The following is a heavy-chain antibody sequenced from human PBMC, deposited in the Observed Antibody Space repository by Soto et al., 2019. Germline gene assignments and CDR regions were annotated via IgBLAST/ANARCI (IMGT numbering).Heavy chain of an antibody. V-gene: IGHV3-48*02. Sequence: GGSLRLSCAASGFTFSSYSMNWVRQAPGKGLEWVSYISSSSSTIYYADSVKGRFTISRDNAKNSLYLQMSSLRDEDTAVYYCARDKIADYYDSSGYYPFDYWGQGTLVTVSS. J-gene: IGHJ4*02. CDR1: GFTFSSYS. CDR3: ARDKIADYYDSSGYYPFDY. CDR2: ISSSSSTI. D-gene: IGHD3-22*01.